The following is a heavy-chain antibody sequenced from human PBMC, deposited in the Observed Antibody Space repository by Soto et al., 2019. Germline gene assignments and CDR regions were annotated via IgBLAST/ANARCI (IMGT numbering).Heavy chain of an antibody. J-gene: IGHJ4*02. CDR1: GFTVSSYY. D-gene: IGHD3-22*01. CDR2: IYTGGSR. Sequence: GGSLRLSCAAYGFTVSSYYMTWVRQAPGKGLDYVTVIYTGGSRHYADSVRGRFTISRDNSRNTVSLQMNSLRVEDTAMYYCARRDYDISASDYWGQGTLVTVSS. CDR3: ARRDYDISASDY. V-gene: IGHV3-53*01.